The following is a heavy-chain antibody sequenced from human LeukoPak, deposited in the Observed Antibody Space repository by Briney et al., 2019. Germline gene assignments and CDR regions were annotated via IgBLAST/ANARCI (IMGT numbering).Heavy chain of an antibody. V-gene: IGHV4-59*01. D-gene: IGHD4-17*01. CDR3: ARVGNHGDYMFFDY. Sequence: KPSETLSLTCTVSNAVSGGSIGRFHWSWIRQIPGKGLDHIGYIYYNGNTNYNPSLKSRVTMSVDASKNQFSLNVTSVTAADTAVYYCARVGNHGDYMFFDYWGQGTLVTVSS. CDR1: NAVSGGSIGRFH. J-gene: IGHJ4*02. CDR2: IYYNGNT.